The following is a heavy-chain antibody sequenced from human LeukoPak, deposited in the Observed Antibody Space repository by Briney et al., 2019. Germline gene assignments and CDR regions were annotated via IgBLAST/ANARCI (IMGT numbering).Heavy chain of an antibody. J-gene: IGHJ4*02. V-gene: IGHV4-39*01. D-gene: IGHD3-16*01. CDR2: IYYSGST. CDR1: GGSISSSSYY. Sequence: SSETLSLTCTVSGGSISSSSYYWGWIRQPQGKGLEWIGSIYYSGSTYHNPSLKSRFTISVDTSKNQFSLKLSSVTAADTPAYYCARRYGYVWGSSPFDYWGQGTLVTVSS. CDR3: ARRYGYVWGSSPFDY.